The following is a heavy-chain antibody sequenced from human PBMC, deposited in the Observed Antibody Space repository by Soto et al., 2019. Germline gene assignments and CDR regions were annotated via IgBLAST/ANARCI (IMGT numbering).Heavy chain of an antibody. CDR3: ARAPGSDYYGSGSYYINWFDP. V-gene: IGHV1-2*02. J-gene: IGHJ5*02. CDR2: INPNSGGT. CDR1: GYTFTGYY. Sequence: ASVKVSCKASGYTFTGYYMHWMRQAPGQGLEWMGWINPNSGGTNYAQKFQGRVTMTRDTSISTAYMELSRLRSDDTAVYYCARAPGSDYYGSGSYYINWFDPWGQGTLVTVSS. D-gene: IGHD3-10*01.